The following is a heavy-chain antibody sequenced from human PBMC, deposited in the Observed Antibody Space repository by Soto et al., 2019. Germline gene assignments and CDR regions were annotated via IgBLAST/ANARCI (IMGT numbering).Heavy chain of an antibody. Sequence: QVQLVQSGAEVKKLGSSVKVSCKASGGTFSSYAISWVRQAPGQGLEWMGGIIPIFRTPDYAQKFQGRVTITADESTSTAYMELSSLRSEDTAVYYCARDKDRPRLGGNYYYIMDVWGQGTTVTVSS. V-gene: IGHV1-69*12. CDR3: ARDKDRPRLGGNYYYIMDV. D-gene: IGHD5-12*01. CDR1: GGTFSSYA. J-gene: IGHJ6*02. CDR2: IIPIFRTP.